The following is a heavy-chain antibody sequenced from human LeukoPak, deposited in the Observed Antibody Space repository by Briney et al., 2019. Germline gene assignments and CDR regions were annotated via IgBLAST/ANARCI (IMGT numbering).Heavy chain of an antibody. CDR3: ARAPKDYYDSSGYYYPHDAFDI. J-gene: IGHJ3*02. D-gene: IGHD3-22*01. CDR1: GGTFSSYA. Sequence: SVKVSCKASGGTFSSYAVSWVRQAPGQGLEWMGGIIPIFGTANYAQKFQGRVTITADESTSTAYMELSSLRSEDTAVYYCARAPKDYYDSSGYYYPHDAFDIWGQGTMVTVSS. CDR2: IIPIFGTA. V-gene: IGHV1-69*13.